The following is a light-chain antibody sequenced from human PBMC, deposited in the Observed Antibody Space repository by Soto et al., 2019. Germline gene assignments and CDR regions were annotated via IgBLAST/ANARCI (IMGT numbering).Light chain of an antibody. CDR1: QGMGSW. J-gene: IGKJ2*01. Sequence: DIQMTQSPPTRSPSVEDRVITTSRASQGMGSWLAGYQQEPGKAPKLLVFDSSTLQSGVPSRFSGSGSGTEFTLTISSLQPDDFATYYCQQYTSNPTFGQGTRLEI. CDR3: QQYTSNPT. V-gene: IGKV1-5*03. CDR2: DSS.